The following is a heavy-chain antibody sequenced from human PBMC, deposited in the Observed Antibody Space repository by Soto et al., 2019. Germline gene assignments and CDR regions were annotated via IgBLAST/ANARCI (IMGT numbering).Heavy chain of an antibody. V-gene: IGHV1-69*06. Sequence: SVKVSCKASGGTFSSYAISWVRQAPGQGLEWMGGIIPIFGTANYAQKFQGRVTITADKSTSTAYMELSSLRSEDTAVYYCARDVTRKGYVDYWGQGNMVTVSS. CDR1: GGTFSSYA. CDR2: IIPIFGTA. J-gene: IGHJ4*02. D-gene: IGHD4-17*01. CDR3: ARDVTRKGYVDY.